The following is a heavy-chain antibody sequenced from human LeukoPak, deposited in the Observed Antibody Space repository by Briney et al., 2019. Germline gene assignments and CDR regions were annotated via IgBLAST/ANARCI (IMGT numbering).Heavy chain of an antibody. CDR2: IWYDGSKE. CDR3: ARGGGLDV. CDR1: GFTFRSHG. J-gene: IGHJ6*02. D-gene: IGHD3-16*01. Sequence: PGGSLRLSCAASGFTFRSHGMHWVRQAPGKGLEWAAVIWYDGSKEYYADSVKGRFTVSRDNSKNTLYLQMNSLRADDTAVYYCARGGGLDVWGQGATVTVSS. V-gene: IGHV3-33*03.